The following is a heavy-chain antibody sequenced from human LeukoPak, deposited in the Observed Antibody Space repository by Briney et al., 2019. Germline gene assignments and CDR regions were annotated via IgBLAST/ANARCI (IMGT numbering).Heavy chain of an antibody. CDR1: GFTFSSYG. D-gene: IGHD1-7*01. V-gene: IGHV3-30*02. CDR2: IRYAGSNK. J-gene: IGHJ5*02. CDR3: AKDLAAGTTGGDWFDP. Sequence: GGSLRLSCAASGFTFSSYGMHWVRQAPGKGLEWVAFIRYAGSNKYYADSVKGTFTISRDNSKNTLYLQMNSLRAEDTAVYYCAKDLAAGTTGGDWFDPWGQGTLVTVSS.